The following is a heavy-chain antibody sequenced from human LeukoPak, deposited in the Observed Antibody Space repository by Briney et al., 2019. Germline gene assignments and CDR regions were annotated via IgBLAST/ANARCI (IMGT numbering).Heavy chain of an antibody. V-gene: IGHV4-59*04. Sequence: SETLSLTCTVSGGSISSYYWSWIRQPPGKGLEWIGYIYYSGSTYYNPSLKSRVTISEDTSKNQFSLKLSSVTAADTAVYYCARHLGRNWFDPWGQGTLVTVSS. CDR1: GGSISSYY. D-gene: IGHD3-16*01. J-gene: IGHJ5*02. CDR2: IYYSGST. CDR3: ARHLGRNWFDP.